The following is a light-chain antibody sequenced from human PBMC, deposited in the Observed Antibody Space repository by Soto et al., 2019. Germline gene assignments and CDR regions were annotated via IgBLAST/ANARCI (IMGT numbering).Light chain of an antibody. CDR3: QQSYTAPLT. Sequence: DIQMTQSPSSLSASVGDRVTITCRASQSISTYLNWYQQKPGKAPNLLIFAASTLQSGVPSRFSGSGSGTDFTLTIRSLQPEDFATYYVQQSYTAPLTFGGGTKVEIK. CDR1: QSISTY. J-gene: IGKJ4*01. V-gene: IGKV1-39*01. CDR2: AAS.